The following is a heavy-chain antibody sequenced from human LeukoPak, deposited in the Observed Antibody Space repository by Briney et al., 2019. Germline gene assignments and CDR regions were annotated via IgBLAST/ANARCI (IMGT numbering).Heavy chain of an antibody. CDR2: ISGSGSTT. CDR1: GFTFSNYA. J-gene: IGHJ6*02. Sequence: GSLRLSCAASGFTFSNYALTWVRQAPGKGLEWVSRISGSGSTTYHADSVRGRFTISRDNSKSTLYLQMSSLRAEDTAVYYCAKAVGWSTYYAMDVWGQGTTVTVSS. D-gene: IGHD6-19*01. V-gene: IGHV3-23*01. CDR3: AKAVGWSTYYAMDV.